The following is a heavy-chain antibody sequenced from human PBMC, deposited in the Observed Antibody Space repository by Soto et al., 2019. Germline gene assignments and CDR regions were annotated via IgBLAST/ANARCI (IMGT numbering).Heavy chain of an antibody. CDR1: GFTFSSYG. V-gene: IGHV3-33*01. CDR2: IWYDGSNK. D-gene: IGHD6-19*01. CDR3: ARGGWPTGYSSGWYYFDY. J-gene: IGHJ4*02. Sequence: GGSLRLSCAASGFTFSSYGMHWVRQAPGKGLEWVAVIWYDGSNKYYADSVKGRFTISRDNSKNTLYLQMNSLRAEDMAVYYCARGGWPTGYSSGWYYFDYWGQGTLVTVSS.